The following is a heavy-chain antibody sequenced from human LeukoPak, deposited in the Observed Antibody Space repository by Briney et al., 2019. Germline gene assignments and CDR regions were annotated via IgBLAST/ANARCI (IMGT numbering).Heavy chain of an antibody. CDR3: ASVYFDF. CDR2: ISANNGNT. J-gene: IGHJ4*02. Sequence: SVNVSCKASGHSFSSYAMSWVRQAPGQGLEWMGWISANNGNTNYAQKLQGRVTMTTDTSTNTAYMELRSLRSDDTAVYYCASVYFDFWGQGTLVTVSS. V-gene: IGHV1-18*01. CDR1: GHSFSSYA.